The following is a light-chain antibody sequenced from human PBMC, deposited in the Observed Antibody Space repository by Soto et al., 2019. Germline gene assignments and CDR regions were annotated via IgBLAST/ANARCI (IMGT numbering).Light chain of an antibody. V-gene: IGKV3-20*01. J-gene: IGKJ3*01. CDR1: QSVSSSY. CDR3: QQYGSSPFT. Sequence: ESVLTQSPGTLSMSPGERATLSCRASQSVSSSYSAWYQQKPGQAPRLLIYGASSRATGIPDRFSGSGSGTDFNLTISRLEPEDFAVYYCQQYGSSPFTFGPGTKVDIK. CDR2: GAS.